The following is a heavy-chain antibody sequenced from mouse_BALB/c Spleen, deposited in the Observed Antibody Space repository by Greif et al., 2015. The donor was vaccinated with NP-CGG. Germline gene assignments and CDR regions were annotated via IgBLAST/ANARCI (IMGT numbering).Heavy chain of an antibody. J-gene: IGHJ3*01. Sequence: EVMLVESGPGLVKPSQSLSLTCTVTGYSITSDYAWNWIRQFPGNKLEWMGYISYSGSTSYNPSLKSRISITRDTSKNQFFLQLNSVTTEDTATYYCAEGYYWFAYWGQGTLVTVSA. CDR3: AEGYYWFAY. V-gene: IGHV3-2*02. CDR1: GYSITSDYA. CDR2: ISYSGST. D-gene: IGHD2-3*01.